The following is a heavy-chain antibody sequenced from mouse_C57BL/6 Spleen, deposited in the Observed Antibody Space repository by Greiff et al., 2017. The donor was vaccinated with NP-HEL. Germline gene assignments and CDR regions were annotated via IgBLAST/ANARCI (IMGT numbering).Heavy chain of an antibody. CDR1: GYSITSGYY. Sequence: EESGPGLVKPSQSLSLTCSVTGYSITSGYYWNWIRQFPGNKLEWMGYISYDGSNNYNPSLKNRISITRDTSKNQFFLKLNSVTTEDTATYYCARVDYYGSSYVGYFDVWGTVTTVTVSS. V-gene: IGHV3-6*01. D-gene: IGHD1-1*01. CDR3: ARVDYYGSSYVGYFDV. CDR2: ISYDGSN. J-gene: IGHJ1*03.